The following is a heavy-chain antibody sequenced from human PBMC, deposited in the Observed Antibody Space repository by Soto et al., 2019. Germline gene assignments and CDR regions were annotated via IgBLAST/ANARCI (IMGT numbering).Heavy chain of an antibody. Sequence: PSETLSLTCAVSGGSISSGGYSWIWIRQTPGKGLEWIGYIYHSGSTYYNPSLKSRVTISVDRSKNQFSLKLSSVTAADTAVYYCARGQVVAAQQWGQGTLVTVSS. CDR1: GGSISSGGYS. J-gene: IGHJ4*02. D-gene: IGHD2-15*01. CDR3: ARGQVVAAQQ. CDR2: IYHSGST. V-gene: IGHV4-30-2*01.